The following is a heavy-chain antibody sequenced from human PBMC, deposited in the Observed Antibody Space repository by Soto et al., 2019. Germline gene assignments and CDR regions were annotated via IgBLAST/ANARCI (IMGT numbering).Heavy chain of an antibody. D-gene: IGHD1-20*01. CDR3: ARRSITGTTLTAFDI. CDR1: GYSFTSYW. CDR2: IYPGDSDT. Sequence: GESLKISCKGSGYSFTSYWIGWVRQMPGKGLEWMGIIYPGDSDTRYSPSFQGQVTISADKSISTAYLQWSSLKASDTAMYYCARRSITGTTLTAFDIWGQGTRVTVSS. V-gene: IGHV5-51*01. J-gene: IGHJ3*02.